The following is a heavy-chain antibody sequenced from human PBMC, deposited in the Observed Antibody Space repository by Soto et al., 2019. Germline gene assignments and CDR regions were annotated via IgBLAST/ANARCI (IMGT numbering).Heavy chain of an antibody. D-gene: IGHD4-4*01. V-gene: IGHV4-31*03. CDR3: ARVESGATVTPVIDY. J-gene: IGHJ4*02. CDR2: IYYSGST. Sequence: SETLSLTCTVSGGSISSGGYYWSWIRQHPGKGMEWIGYIYYSGSTYYNPSLKSRVNISVDTSKNQFSLKLSSVTAADTAVYYCARVESGATVTPVIDYWGQGTQVTVSS. CDR1: GGSISSGGYY.